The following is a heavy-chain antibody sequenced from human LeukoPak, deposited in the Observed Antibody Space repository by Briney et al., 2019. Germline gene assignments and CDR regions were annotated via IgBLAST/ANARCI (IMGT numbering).Heavy chain of an antibody. V-gene: IGHV4-59*01. J-gene: IGHJ6*03. CDR3: ARSVVGYCSGGSCYSYYYYMDV. D-gene: IGHD2-15*01. CDR1: GGSISSYY. CDR2: IYYSGST. Sequence: SETLSLTCTVSGGSISSYYWSWIRQPPGKGLEWIGYIYYSGSTNYNPSLKSRVTISVDTSKHQFSLKLSSVTAADTAVYYCARSVVGYCSGGSCYSYYYYMDVWGKGTTVTVSS.